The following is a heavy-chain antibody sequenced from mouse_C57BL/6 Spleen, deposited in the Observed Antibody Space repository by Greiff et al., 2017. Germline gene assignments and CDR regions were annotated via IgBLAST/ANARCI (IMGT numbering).Heavy chain of an antibody. V-gene: IGHV2-6-1*01. Sequence: QVQLKESGPGLVAPSQSLSITCTVSVFSLTSYGVHWVRQPPGKGLEWLVVILSDGSTTYNSALKSRLSISKDNSKSQVFLKMNSLQPDDTAMYXCARQAGNPWYCDVWGTGTTVTVSS. CDR3: ARQAGNPWYCDV. J-gene: IGHJ1*03. CDR2: ILSDGST. D-gene: IGHD2-1*01. CDR1: VFSLTSYG.